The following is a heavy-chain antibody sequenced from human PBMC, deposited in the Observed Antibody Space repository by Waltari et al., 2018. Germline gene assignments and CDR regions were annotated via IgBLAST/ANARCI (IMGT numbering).Heavy chain of an antibody. CDR3: ARLARNGTYSYFDY. CDR2: ISPGDSKT. CDR1: GYTFSDYW. Sequence: EVQLVQSGAEVKKPGESLKISCKGSGYTFSDYWIAWVRQMPGEGLEWMGVISPGDSKTRYSPSFQGQVSISADKSITTAYLQCSSLKASDSAMYYCARLARNGTYSYFDYWGQGTLVTVSS. J-gene: IGHJ4*02. V-gene: IGHV5-51*01. D-gene: IGHD1-26*01.